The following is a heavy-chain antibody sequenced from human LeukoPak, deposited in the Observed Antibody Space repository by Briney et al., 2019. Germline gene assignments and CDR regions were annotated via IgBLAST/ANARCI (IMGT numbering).Heavy chain of an antibody. CDR1: GFTSGTAY. CDR2: FKSGGEGATT. CDR3: IAHFPYFYGFDV. V-gene: IGHV3-15*01. J-gene: IGHJ6*04. Sequence: PGGSQRLFCVSSGFTSGTAYMSWLRDARGRGLEWLGHFKSGGEGATTDYAAPAKGRFDISRDDSKNMIYLQMSSLKIDDTAIYYCIAHFPYFYGFDVWGKGTTVTVSS. D-gene: IGHD3-3*02.